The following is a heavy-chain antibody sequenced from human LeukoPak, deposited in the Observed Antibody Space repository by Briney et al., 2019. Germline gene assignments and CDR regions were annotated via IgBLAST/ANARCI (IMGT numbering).Heavy chain of an antibody. CDR2: IYYSGST. D-gene: IGHD3-22*01. V-gene: IGHV4-59*12. Sequence: PSETLSLTCTVSGGSISSYYWSWIRQPPGKGLEWIGYIYYSGSTNYNPSLKSRVTISVDTSKNQFSLKLSSVTAADTAVYYCARDHYYDSSGYSDYWGQGTLVTVSS. J-gene: IGHJ4*02. CDR3: ARDHYYDSSGYSDY. CDR1: GGSISSYY.